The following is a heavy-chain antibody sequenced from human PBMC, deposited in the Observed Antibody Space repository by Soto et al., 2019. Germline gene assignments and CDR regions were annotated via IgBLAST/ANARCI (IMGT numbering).Heavy chain of an antibody. J-gene: IGHJ5*01. CDR1: GDSISSGDYY. D-gene: IGHD3-3*01. CDR3: ARGGPYDFWSGDPVFNWFDP. CDR2: IYYSGST. Sequence: SETLSLTCTVSGDSISSGDYYWSWIRQPPGKGLQWIGYIYYSGSTYYNPSLESRVSLSVDTSKNQFSLNLSSVTAADTAVYYCARGGPYDFWSGDPVFNWFDPWGQGTLVTVSS. V-gene: IGHV4-30-4*01.